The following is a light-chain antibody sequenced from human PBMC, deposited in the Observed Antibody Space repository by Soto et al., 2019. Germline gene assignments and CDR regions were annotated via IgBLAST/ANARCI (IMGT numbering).Light chain of an antibody. CDR1: SSDIGGYDY. CDR2: DVN. J-gene: IGLJ2*01. Sequence: QSALTQPASVSGSPGQSITLSCTGTSSDIGGYDYVSWYQRHPGKAAKLIIYDVNNRPSGVSNRFSGSKSGNTASLTNSGLQADDGADYYCTSYASGSSHVVFGGGTQLTVL. CDR3: TSYASGSSHVV. V-gene: IGLV2-14*01.